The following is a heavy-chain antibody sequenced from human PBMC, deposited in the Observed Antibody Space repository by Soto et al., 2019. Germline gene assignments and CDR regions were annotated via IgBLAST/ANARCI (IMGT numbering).Heavy chain of an antibody. CDR2: LFNDERT. CDR3: AREPLAHSYFDF. V-gene: IGHV4-4*07. Sequence: SETLSLTCTVSGDSVSSHYWSWIRQPAGKGLEWLGRLFNDERTNYNPSLKSRVPMSMDTSKNQFSLKLTSVTAADSAVYFCAREPLAHSYFDFWGQGILVTVSS. J-gene: IGHJ4*02. CDR1: GDSVSSHY.